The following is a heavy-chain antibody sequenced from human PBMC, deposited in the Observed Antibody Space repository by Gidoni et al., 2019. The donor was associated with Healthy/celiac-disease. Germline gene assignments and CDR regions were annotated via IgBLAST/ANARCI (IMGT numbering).Heavy chain of an antibody. Sequence: QVQLQESGPGLVKPSETLSLTCTVSGYFISSGYYWAWIRQPTGKGLEWIGSIYHSGSTYYNPSLKSRVTISVDTSKNQFSLKLSSVTAADTVVYYCARIKLGIQDYWGQGTLVTVSS. D-gene: IGHD7-27*01. CDR2: IYHSGST. CDR3: ARIKLGIQDY. V-gene: IGHV4-38-2*02. CDR1: GYFISSGYY. J-gene: IGHJ4*02.